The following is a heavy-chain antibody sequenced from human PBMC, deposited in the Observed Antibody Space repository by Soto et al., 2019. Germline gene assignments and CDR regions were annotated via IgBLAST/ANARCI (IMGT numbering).Heavy chain of an antibody. CDR1: GGSISSGGYY. Sequence: SETLSLTCTVSGGSISSGGYYWSWIRQHPGKGLEWIGYIYYSGSTYYNPSLKSRVTISVDTSKNQFSLKLSSVTAADTAVYYCARDLPLGWFGELSHYYYYMDVWGKGTTVTVSS. V-gene: IGHV4-31*03. CDR2: IYYSGST. J-gene: IGHJ6*03. D-gene: IGHD3-10*01. CDR3: ARDLPLGWFGELSHYYYYMDV.